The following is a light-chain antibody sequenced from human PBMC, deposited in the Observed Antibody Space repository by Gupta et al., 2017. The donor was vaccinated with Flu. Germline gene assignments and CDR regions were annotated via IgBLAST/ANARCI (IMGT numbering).Light chain of an antibody. CDR1: I. V-gene: IGLV2-23*02. CDR2: EDT. CDR3: CSFAGSSTFV. J-gene: IGLJ2*01. Sequence: QSAQTQPASVSGSPGQSITISCTGTIVSWYQHHPGRAPKLMIYEDTKRPSGISNRFSGSKSDNTASLTISGLQAEDEADYYCCSFAGSSTFVFGGGTKLTVL.